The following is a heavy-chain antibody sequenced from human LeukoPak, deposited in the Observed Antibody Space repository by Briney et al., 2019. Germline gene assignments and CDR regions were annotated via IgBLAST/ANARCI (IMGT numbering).Heavy chain of an antibody. CDR1: GYTFTTYY. Sequence: ASVKVSCKTSGYTFTTYYIHWVRQAPGQGLEWLGVIKPRGGTTIYAQKFQGRVTMTRDTSTTTVYMELRSLRSEDTAVYYCARLEGIGATMGDWGQGTLVTVSS. CDR3: ARLEGIGATMGD. CDR2: IKPRGGTT. D-gene: IGHD5-12*01. V-gene: IGHV1-46*01. J-gene: IGHJ4*02.